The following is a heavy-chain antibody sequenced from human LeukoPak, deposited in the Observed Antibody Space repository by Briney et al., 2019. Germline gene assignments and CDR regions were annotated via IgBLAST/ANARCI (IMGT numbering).Heavy chain of an antibody. Sequence: PSETLSLTCTVSGGSISSSSYYWGWIRQPPGKGLEWIGSIYYSGSTYYNPSLKSRVTISVDTSKNQFSLKLSSVTAADTAVYYCARARIAVAAPNFNWFDPWGQGTLVTVSS. D-gene: IGHD6-19*01. V-gene: IGHV4-39*01. CDR2: IYYSGST. CDR1: GGSISSSSYY. J-gene: IGHJ5*02. CDR3: ARARIAVAAPNFNWFDP.